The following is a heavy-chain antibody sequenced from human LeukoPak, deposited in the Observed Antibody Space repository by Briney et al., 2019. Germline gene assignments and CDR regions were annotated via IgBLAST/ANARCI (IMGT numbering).Heavy chain of an antibody. D-gene: IGHD3-3*01. Sequence: KPSETLSLTCTVSGGSISSGDYYWTWIRQPPGKGLEWIGCIYYSGSTYYNPSLKSRLTISVDTSKNLFSLKLSSVTAADTAVYYCARDPGSWGGYYNWFDPWGQGTLVTVSS. CDR2: IYYSGST. CDR1: GGSISSGDYY. J-gene: IGHJ5*02. V-gene: IGHV4-30-4*01. CDR3: ARDPGSWGGYYNWFDP.